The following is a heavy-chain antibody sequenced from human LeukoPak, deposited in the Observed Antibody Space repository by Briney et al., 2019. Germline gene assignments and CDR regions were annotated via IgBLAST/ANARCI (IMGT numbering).Heavy chain of an antibody. CDR1: GYSFTSYW. V-gene: IGHV5-51*01. Sequence: GESLKVSCKGSGYSFTSYWIGWVRQMPGKGLEWMGIIHPGDSDTRYSPSFQGQVTISADKSISTAYLQWSSLKASDTAMYYCARPAGYGSGSYYSKYYFDYWGQGTLVTVSS. J-gene: IGHJ4*02. D-gene: IGHD3-10*01. CDR3: ARPAGYGSGSYYSKYYFDY. CDR2: IHPGDSDT.